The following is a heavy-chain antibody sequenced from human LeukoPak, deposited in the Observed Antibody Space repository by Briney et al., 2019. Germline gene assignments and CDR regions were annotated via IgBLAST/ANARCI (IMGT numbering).Heavy chain of an antibody. Sequence: GGSLRLSCAASGFTFSSYWMSWVRQAPGKGLEWVANIKQDGSEKYYVHSVKGRLTISRDNAKNSLYLQMNSLRAEDTAVYYCAGARLLYYDFWSGYYKGSAFDIWGQGTMVTVSS. CDR1: GFTFSSYW. J-gene: IGHJ3*02. V-gene: IGHV3-7*01. CDR3: AGARLLYYDFWSGYYKGSAFDI. D-gene: IGHD3-3*01. CDR2: IKQDGSEK.